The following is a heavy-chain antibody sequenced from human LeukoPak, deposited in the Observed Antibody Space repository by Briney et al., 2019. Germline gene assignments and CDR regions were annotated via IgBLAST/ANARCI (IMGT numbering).Heavy chain of an antibody. D-gene: IGHD4-17*01. V-gene: IGHV4-4*07. CDR3: ARISGDYDRGWWFDY. CDR2: IYSSSGST. J-gene: IGHJ4*02. CDR1: GDSISNYH. Sequence: SETLSLTCSVSGDSISNYHWSWIRQPAGKGPEWIGRIYSSSGSTDYKPSLKSRVTMSVDTSRNQFSLRLSSVTAADTAVYYCARISGDYDRGWWFDYWGQGTLVTVSS.